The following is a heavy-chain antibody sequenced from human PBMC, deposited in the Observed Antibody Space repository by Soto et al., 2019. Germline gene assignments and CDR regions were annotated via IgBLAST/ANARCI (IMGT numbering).Heavy chain of an antibody. V-gene: IGHV4-30-2*01. CDR2: IYHSGST. D-gene: IGHD3-10*01. J-gene: IGHJ4*02. Sequence: QLQLQESGSGLVKPSQTLSLTCAVSGGSISSGGYSWSWIRQPPGKGLEWIGYIYHSGSTYYNPSLKSRVTISVDRSKNQFSLKLSSVTAADTAVYYCARLTYYYGSGSYYQRGHYFDYWGQGTLVTVSS. CDR1: GGSISSGGYS. CDR3: ARLTYYYGSGSYYQRGHYFDY.